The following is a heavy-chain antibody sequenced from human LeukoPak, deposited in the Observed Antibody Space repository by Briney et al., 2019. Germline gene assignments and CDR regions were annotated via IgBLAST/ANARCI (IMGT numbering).Heavy chain of an antibody. CDR1: GFTFGSPW. Sequence: GGSLRLSCAASGFTFGSPWMHWVRQAPGKGLVWVSRINSDGSATAYADSVKGRFTISRDSSENTLFLHMNTLRAEDTAIYYCAKDRTVGASYWYFDLWGRGTLVTVSS. V-gene: IGHV3-74*01. CDR3: AKDRTVGASYWYFDL. D-gene: IGHD1-26*01. CDR2: INSDGSAT. J-gene: IGHJ2*01.